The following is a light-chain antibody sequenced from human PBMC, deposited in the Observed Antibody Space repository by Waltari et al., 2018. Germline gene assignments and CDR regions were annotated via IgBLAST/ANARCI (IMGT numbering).Light chain of an antibody. Sequence: DIQMTQSPSSLSASVGDRVTITCRASQSISNWLAWYQQKPGKAPILLIYKASILKSGVPSRFSGSGSGTQFTLTICSLQPGDFATYYCQQYNTYSSFGQVTKLEIK. V-gene: IGKV1-5*03. CDR2: KAS. J-gene: IGKJ2*01. CDR3: QQYNTYSS. CDR1: QSISNW.